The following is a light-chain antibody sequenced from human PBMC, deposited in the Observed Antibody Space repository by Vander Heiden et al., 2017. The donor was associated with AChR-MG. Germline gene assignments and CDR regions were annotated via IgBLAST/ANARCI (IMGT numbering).Light chain of an antibody. Sequence: DIRMTQSPSSLSASVGDRVTITCRASQRIDSHLNWYQQQPGKAPKLLICAASTLQGGVPSRFSGSTSGTDFTLTINKLQPEDFATYYCQQRDSAPHTFGQRTKLEIK. CDR3: QQRDSAPHT. V-gene: IGKV1-39*01. CDR1: QRIDSH. CDR2: AAS. J-gene: IGKJ2*01.